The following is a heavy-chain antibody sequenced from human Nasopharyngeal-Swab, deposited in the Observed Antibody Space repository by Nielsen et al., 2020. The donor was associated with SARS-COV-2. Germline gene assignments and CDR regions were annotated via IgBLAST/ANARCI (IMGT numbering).Heavy chain of an antibody. Sequence: GGSLRLSFAASGFTFDDYAMHWVRQAPGKGLEWVSGISWNSGSIGYADSVKGRFTISRDNAKNSLYLQMNSLRAEDTALYYCAKMNPYYYGMDVWGQGTTVTVSS. J-gene: IGHJ6*02. V-gene: IGHV3-9*01. CDR2: ISWNSGSI. CDR3: AKMNPYYYGMDV. CDR1: GFTFDDYA.